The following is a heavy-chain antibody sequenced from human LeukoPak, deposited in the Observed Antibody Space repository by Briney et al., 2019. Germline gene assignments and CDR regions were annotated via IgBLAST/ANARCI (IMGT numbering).Heavy chain of an antibody. V-gene: IGHV3-21*01. Sequence: GGSLRLSCAASGFAFRSYVVNWVRQAPGKGLEWVSSISTSGSDVNYADSVKGRFTVSRDNAKSFLYLEMNSLTAEDTAVYYCARRTAAGPFDYWGQGTLVTVSS. CDR2: ISTSGSDV. CDR1: GFAFRSYV. D-gene: IGHD6-13*01. J-gene: IGHJ4*02. CDR3: ARRTAAGPFDY.